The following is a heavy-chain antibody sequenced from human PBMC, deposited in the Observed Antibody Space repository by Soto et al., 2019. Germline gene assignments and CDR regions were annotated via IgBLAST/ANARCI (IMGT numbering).Heavy chain of an antibody. J-gene: IGHJ4*02. V-gene: IGHV1-18*01. CDR2: ISAYNGNT. CDR1: GYTFTSYG. Sequence: QVQLVQSGAEVKKPGASVKVSCKASGYTFTSYGISWVRQAPGQGLEWMGWISAYNGNTNYAQKLQGRVTMTTDTYASTAYLELRSLRSDDTAVYYCASDASGIVLVPAEGSSAFDYWGQGTLVTVSS. D-gene: IGHD2-2*01. CDR3: ASDASGIVLVPAEGSSAFDY.